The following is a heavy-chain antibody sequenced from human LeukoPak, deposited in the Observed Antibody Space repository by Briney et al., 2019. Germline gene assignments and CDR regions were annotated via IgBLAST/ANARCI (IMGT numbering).Heavy chain of an antibody. V-gene: IGHV3-23*01. CDR2: ISGSGGTT. CDR1: GFTFSSYA. Sequence: GGSLRLSCAASGFTFSSYAMSWVRQAPGKGLEWVSVISGSGGTTFYTDSVKGRFTISRDNSKNTLYLQMNSLRAEDTAVYYCARVLSGRGSLYDYYYMDVWGKGTTVTISS. J-gene: IGHJ6*03. CDR3: ARVLSGRGSLYDYYYMDV. D-gene: IGHD3-10*01.